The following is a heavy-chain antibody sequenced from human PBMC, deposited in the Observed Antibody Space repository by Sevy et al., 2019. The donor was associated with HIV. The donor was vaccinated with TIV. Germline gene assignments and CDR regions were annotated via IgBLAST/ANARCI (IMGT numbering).Heavy chain of an antibody. CDR3: ARDSDGSGHYYADYFDY. V-gene: IGHV1-18*01. CDR1: GYTFTTYP. CDR2: ISTYSGET. D-gene: IGHD3-22*01. Sequence: AAVKVSCKASGYTFTTYPIGWVRQAPRQGLEGMGWISTYSGETRDAQKFQGRATMTTDTSTSTAYLELRSLRSDDTAVYYCARDSDGSGHYYADYFDYWGQGTLVTVSS. J-gene: IGHJ4*02.